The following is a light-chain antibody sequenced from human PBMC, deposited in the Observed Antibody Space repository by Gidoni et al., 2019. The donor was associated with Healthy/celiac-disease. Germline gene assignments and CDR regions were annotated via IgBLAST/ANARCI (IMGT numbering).Light chain of an antibody. J-gene: IGLJ3*02. V-gene: IGLV1-44*01. CDR2: RNN. CDR1: SSNIGSNT. Sequence: QSVRTQPPSASGTPGQRVTISCSGSSSNIGSNTVTWYQQLPGTAPKLLIYRNNQRPSGVPDRFSGSKSGTSASLAISGLQSEDEADYYCAAWDDSLNGWVFGGGTKLTVL. CDR3: AAWDDSLNGWV.